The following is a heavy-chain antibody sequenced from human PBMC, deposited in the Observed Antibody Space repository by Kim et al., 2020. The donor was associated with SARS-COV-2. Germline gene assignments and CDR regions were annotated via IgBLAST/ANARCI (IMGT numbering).Heavy chain of an antibody. CDR2: ISSNGGST. V-gene: IGHV3-64D*06. J-gene: IGHJ6*02. CDR3: VKCCPDYDILTGYYRNYYYYGMDV. Sequence: GGSLRLSCSASGFTFSSYAMHWVRQAPGKGLEYVSAISSNGGSTYYADSVKGRFTISRDNSKNTLYLQMSSLRAEDTAVYYCVKCCPDYDILTGYYRNYYYYGMDVWGQGTTVTVSS. D-gene: IGHD3-9*01. CDR1: GFTFSSYA.